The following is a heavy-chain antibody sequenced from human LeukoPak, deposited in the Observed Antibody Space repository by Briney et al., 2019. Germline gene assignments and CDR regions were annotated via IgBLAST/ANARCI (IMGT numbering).Heavy chain of an antibody. CDR3: ARKAFPTPGHYYFDY. CDR2: MNPSSGNT. CDR1: GYTFSSYD. V-gene: IGHV1-8*01. Sequence: ASVKVSCKTSGYTFSSYDINWVRQAPGQGLEWMGWMNPSSGNTGYAQKFQGRVTMTRDTSINTAYMDLSSLRSDDTAVYYCARKAFPTPGHYYFDYWGHGALVTVSS. J-gene: IGHJ4*01.